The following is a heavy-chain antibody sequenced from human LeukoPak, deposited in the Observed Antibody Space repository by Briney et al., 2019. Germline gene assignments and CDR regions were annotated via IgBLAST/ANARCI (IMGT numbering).Heavy chain of an antibody. V-gene: IGHV1-8*01. J-gene: IGHJ5*02. Sequence: ASVKVSCKASGYTFTSYDFNWARQATGQRPEWMGWMSPNSGDTGYAQKFQDRVTMTRNTSISTAYMELSSLRSEDTAVYYCARDPGGYCSSTSCYGGFDPWGQGTLVTVSS. CDR2: MSPNSGDT. CDR1: GYTFTSYD. D-gene: IGHD2-2*01. CDR3: ARDPGGYCSSTSCYGGFDP.